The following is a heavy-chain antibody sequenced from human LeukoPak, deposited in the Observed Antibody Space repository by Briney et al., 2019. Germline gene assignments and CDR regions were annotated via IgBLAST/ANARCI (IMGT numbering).Heavy chain of an antibody. D-gene: IGHD5-12*01. Sequence: GGSLRLSCAASGFTFSTYWMHWVRQAPGKGLVWVSRINSDGSITNYADSVKGRFTISRDNAKNTLYLQMNSLRAEDTAVCYCAKIVKSGSFSIDYWGQGTLVTVSS. CDR1: GFTFSTYW. CDR3: AKIVKSGSFSIDY. J-gene: IGHJ4*02. V-gene: IGHV3-74*01. CDR2: INSDGSIT.